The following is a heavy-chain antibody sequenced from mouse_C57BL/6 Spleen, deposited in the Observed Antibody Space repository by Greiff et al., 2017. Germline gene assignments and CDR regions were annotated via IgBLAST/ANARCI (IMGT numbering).Heavy chain of an antibody. D-gene: IGHD1-1*01. CDR2: INPSSGYT. V-gene: IGHV1-7*01. CDR3: ANDYYGSSYWFAY. CDR1: GYTFTSYW. Sequence: VQLQQSGAELAKPGASVKLSCKASGYTFTSYWMHWVKQRPGQGLEWIGYINPSSGYTKYNQKFKDKATLTADKSSSTAYMQLSSLTYEDSAVYYCANDYYGSSYWFAYWGQGTLVTVSA. J-gene: IGHJ3*01.